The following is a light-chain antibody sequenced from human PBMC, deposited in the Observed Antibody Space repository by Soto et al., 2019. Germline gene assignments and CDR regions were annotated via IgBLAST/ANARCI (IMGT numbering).Light chain of an antibody. CDR1: SSDIGRYNR. CDR3: SSYTTSSTLV. V-gene: IGLV2-18*02. Sequence: SVLTQPPPLSGSPGQSVTLSRTGTSSDIGRYNRVSWYQQPPGAAPKLIIYEVSNRPSGVPDRFSGSKSVNTASLTISGLQAEDEADYFCSSYTTSSTLVFGGGTKVTVL. J-gene: IGLJ2*01. CDR2: EVS.